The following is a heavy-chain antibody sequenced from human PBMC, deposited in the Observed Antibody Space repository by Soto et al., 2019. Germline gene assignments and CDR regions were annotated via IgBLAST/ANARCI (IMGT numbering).Heavy chain of an antibody. J-gene: IGHJ4*02. CDR2: IYYSGST. CDR1: GGSISSSSYY. Sequence: SETLSLTCTVSGGSISSSSYYWGWIRQPPGKGLEWIGSIYYSGSTYYNPSLKSRVTISVDTSRNQFSLKLSSVTAADTAVYYCARQADGKYSSSWGYWGQGTLVTVSS. V-gene: IGHV4-39*01. CDR3: ARQADGKYSSSWGY. D-gene: IGHD6-13*01.